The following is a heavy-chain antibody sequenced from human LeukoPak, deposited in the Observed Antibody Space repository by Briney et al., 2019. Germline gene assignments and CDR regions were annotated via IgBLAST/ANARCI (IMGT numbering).Heavy chain of an antibody. D-gene: IGHD3-3*01. V-gene: IGHV3-48*01. CDR1: GFNYTSYT. CDR2: ISATGGIT. J-gene: IGHJ6*03. Sequence: GGSLRLSCAASGFNYTSYTMNWVRQAPGMGLEWLSYISATGGITYYADSVKGRFTISRDNAKNSLSLQMDSLRAEDTAVYYCVRGSLASGVVVYYYYYLDVWGKGTTVTVSS. CDR3: VRGSLASGVVVYYYYYLDV.